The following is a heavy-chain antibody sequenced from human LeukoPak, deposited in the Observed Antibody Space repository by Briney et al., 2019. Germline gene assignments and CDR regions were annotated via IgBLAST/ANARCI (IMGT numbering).Heavy chain of an antibody. CDR2: IYYSGST. D-gene: IGHD3-22*01. CDR3: ASRDNYYDSSGYYLV. J-gene: IGHJ4*02. V-gene: IGHV4-39*07. CDR1: DGSISSSSYY. Sequence: SETLSLTCTVSDGSISSSSYYWGWIRQPPGKGLEWIGSIYYSGSTYYSPSLKSRVAISVDTSKNQFSLKLSSVTAADTAVYFCASRDNYYDSSGYYLVWGQGTLVTVSS.